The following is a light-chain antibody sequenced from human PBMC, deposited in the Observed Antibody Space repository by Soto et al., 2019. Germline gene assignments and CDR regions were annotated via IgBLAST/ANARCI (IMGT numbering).Light chain of an antibody. V-gene: IGLV2-8*01. CDR3: SSYAGSNNLHVL. Sequence: QSVLTQPPSASGSHGQSVTISCTGSSSDVGGYEYVSWYQQHPGKAPKLIIYEVIKRPSGVPDRFSGSKSGNTASLTVSGLQAEDEADYYCSSYAGSNNLHVLFGGGTKLTVL. CDR2: EVI. CDR1: SSDVGGYEY. J-gene: IGLJ2*01.